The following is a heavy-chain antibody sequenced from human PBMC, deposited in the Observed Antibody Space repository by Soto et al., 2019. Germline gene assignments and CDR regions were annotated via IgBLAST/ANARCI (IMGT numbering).Heavy chain of an antibody. D-gene: IGHD2-15*01. V-gene: IGHV4-39*01. CDR3: ARGYCSGGSCYRY. Sequence: PSETLSLTCTVSGGSISSSSYYWGWIRQPPGKGLEWIRSIYYSGSTYYNPSLKSRVTISVDTSKNQFSLKLSSVTAADTAVYYCARGYCSGGSCYRYWGQGSQVTVSS. J-gene: IGHJ4*02. CDR2: IYYSGST. CDR1: GGSISSSSYY.